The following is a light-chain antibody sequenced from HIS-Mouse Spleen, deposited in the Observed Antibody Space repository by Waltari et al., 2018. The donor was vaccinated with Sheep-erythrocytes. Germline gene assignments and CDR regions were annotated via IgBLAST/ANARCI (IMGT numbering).Light chain of an antibody. Sequence: QSALTQPASVSGSPGQSITISCTGTSSAVGSYNLVSWYQQHPGKAPKLMIYEGSKRTSGFSNRSSGSKSGNTASLTISVLQAEDEADYYCCSYAGSSTPWVFGGGTKLTVL. CDR1: SSAVGSYNL. CDR3: CSYAGSSTPWV. V-gene: IGLV2-23*01. J-gene: IGLJ3*02. CDR2: EGS.